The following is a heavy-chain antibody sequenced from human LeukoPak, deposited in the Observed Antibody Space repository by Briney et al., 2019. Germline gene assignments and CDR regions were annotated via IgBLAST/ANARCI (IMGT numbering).Heavy chain of an antibody. D-gene: IGHD6-13*01. CDR3: ARGRRYSSSWYLRDAFDI. Sequence: GGSLRLSCAASGFTFSSYSMNWVRQAPGKGLEWVSYIGSSSSTIYYGDSVKGRFTISRDNAKNSLYLQMNSLRAEDTALYYCARGRRYSSSWYLRDAFDIWGQGTMVTVSS. CDR1: GFTFSSYS. V-gene: IGHV3-48*04. J-gene: IGHJ3*02. CDR2: IGSSSSTI.